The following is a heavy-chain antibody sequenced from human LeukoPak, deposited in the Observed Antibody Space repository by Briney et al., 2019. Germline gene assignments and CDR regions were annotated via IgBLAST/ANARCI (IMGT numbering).Heavy chain of an antibody. Sequence: GGSLRLSCAASGFTFSSYSMNWVRQAPGKGLEWVSSISSSSSYIYCADSVKGRFTVSRDNAKNSLYLQMNSLRAEDTAVYYCASQRSYYDSSGYRDFDYWGQGTLVTVSS. V-gene: IGHV3-21*01. CDR1: GFTFSSYS. J-gene: IGHJ4*02. D-gene: IGHD3-22*01. CDR2: ISSSSSYI. CDR3: ASQRSYYDSSGYRDFDY.